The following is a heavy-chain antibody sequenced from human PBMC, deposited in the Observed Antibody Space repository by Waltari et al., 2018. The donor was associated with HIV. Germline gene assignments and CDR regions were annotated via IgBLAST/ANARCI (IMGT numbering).Heavy chain of an antibody. D-gene: IGHD3-3*01. Sequence: QVQLQESGPGLVKPSQTLSLTCTVSGGSISSGDYYWSWIRQPPGKGLEWIGYIYYSGSTYDNPSLKRRVTISVDTSKNQFSLKLSAVTAADTAVYYCARDCCDFWSGYSRHYYYGMDVWGQGTTVTVSS. CDR3: ARDCCDFWSGYSRHYYYGMDV. J-gene: IGHJ6*02. CDR2: IYYSGST. CDR1: GGSISSGDYY. V-gene: IGHV4-30-4*01.